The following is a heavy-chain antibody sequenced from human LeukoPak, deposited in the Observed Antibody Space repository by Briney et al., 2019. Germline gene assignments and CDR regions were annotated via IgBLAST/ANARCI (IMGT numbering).Heavy chain of an antibody. J-gene: IGHJ6*02. CDR3: ARGLGVVVPAALNYGMDV. CDR2: INHSGST. D-gene: IGHD2-2*01. V-gene: IGHV4-34*01. CDR1: GGSFSGYY. Sequence: SETLSLTCAVYGGSFSGYYWSWIRQPPGKGLEWIGEINHSGSTNYNPSLKSRVTISVDTSKNQFSLKLSSVTAADTAVCYCARGLGVVVPAALNYGMDVWGQGTTVTVSS.